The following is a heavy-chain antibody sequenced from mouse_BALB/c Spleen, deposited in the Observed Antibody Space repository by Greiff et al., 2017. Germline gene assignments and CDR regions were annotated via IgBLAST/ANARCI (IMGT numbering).Heavy chain of an antibody. Sequence: EVKLVESGGGLVKLGGSLKLSCAASGFTFSSYYMSWVRQTPEKRLELVAAINSNGGSTYYPDTVKGRFTISRDNAKNTLYLQMSSLKSEDTALYYCARRGNYSYYFDYWGQGTTLTVSS. V-gene: IGHV5-6-2*01. D-gene: IGHD2-1*01. CDR1: GFTFSSYY. CDR2: INSNGGST. CDR3: ARRGNYSYYFDY. J-gene: IGHJ2*01.